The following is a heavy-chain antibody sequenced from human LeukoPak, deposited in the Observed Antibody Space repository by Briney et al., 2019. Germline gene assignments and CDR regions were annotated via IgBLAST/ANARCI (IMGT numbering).Heavy chain of an antibody. J-gene: IGHJ6*04. V-gene: IGHV3-48*01. CDR3: AREWDA. CDR1: GFTFSDYG. Sequence: GGSLRLSCAASGFTFSDYGMNWVRQAPGKGLEWLSHISSTSTTIKYVDSVKGRFTISRDNAKNSVYLQMHSLRVEDTAVYYCAREWDAWGKGTAVTASS. CDR2: ISSTSTTI.